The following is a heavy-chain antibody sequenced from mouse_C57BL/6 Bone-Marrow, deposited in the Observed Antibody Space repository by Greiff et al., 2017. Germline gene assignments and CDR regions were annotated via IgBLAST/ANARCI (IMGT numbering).Heavy chain of an antibody. CDR2: ISSGGSYT. CDR3: ARPLLLHWYFDV. Sequence: EVQGVESGGDLVKPGGSLKLSCAASGFTFSSYGMSWVRQTPDKRLEWVATISSGGSYTYYPDSVKGRFTISRDNAKNTLYLQMSSRKSEDTAMYYCARPLLLHWYFDVWGTGTTVTVSS. CDR1: GFTFSSYG. D-gene: IGHD2-1*01. J-gene: IGHJ1*03. V-gene: IGHV5-6*01.